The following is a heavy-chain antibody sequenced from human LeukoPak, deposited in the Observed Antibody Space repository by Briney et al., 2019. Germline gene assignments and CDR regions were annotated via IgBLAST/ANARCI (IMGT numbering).Heavy chain of an antibody. Sequence: PSETLSLTCTVSGGSITTYYWSWIRQPPGKGLEWIGYIYYNVTTNYNPSLKSRVTISVGTSKKQFSLKLSSVTAADTAVYYCARRRYSSGQIDCWGQGTLVTVSS. CDR2: IYYNVTT. CDR3: ARRRYSSGQIDC. J-gene: IGHJ4*02. CDR1: GGSITTYY. V-gene: IGHV4-59*08. D-gene: IGHD6-19*01.